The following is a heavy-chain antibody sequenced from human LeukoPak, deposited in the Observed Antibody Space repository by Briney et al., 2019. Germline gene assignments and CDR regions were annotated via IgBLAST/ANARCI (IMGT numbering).Heavy chain of an antibody. Sequence: SQTLSLTCTVSGGSISSGDYYWSWIRQHPGKGLEWIGYIYYSGSTYYNPSLKSRVAISVDTSKNQFSLKPSSVTAADTAVYYCARVPNQSKYSIGNYWGQGTLVTVSS. CDR1: GGSISSGDYY. CDR3: ARVPNQSKYSIGNY. J-gene: IGHJ4*02. V-gene: IGHV4-31*03. CDR2: IYYSGST. D-gene: IGHD1-14*01.